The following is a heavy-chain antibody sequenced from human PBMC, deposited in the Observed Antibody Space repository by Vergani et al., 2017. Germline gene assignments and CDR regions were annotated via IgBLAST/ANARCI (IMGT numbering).Heavy chain of an antibody. D-gene: IGHD3-3*01. CDR1: GFTFTSSA. CDR3: AADRLTDFWSGYSFDY. V-gene: IGHV1-58*02. CDR2: IVVGSGTT. J-gene: IGHJ4*02. Sequence: QMQLVQSGPEVKKPGTSVKVSCKASGFTFTSSAMQWVRQARGQRLEWIGWIVVGSGTTNYAQKLQERVTITRDMSTSTADMELSSLRSEDTAVYYCAADRLTDFWSGYSFDYWGQGTLVTVSS.